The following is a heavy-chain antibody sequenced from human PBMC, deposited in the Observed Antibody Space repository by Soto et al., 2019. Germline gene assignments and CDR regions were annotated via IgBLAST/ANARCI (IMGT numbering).Heavy chain of an antibody. V-gene: IGHV1-18*01. D-gene: IGHD6-13*01. J-gene: IGHJ4*02. CDR1: GYTFTSYG. CDR3: ARLSSSWYVLDY. CDR2: ISAYNGNT. Sequence: ASVKVSCKASGYTFTSYGISWVRQAPGQGLEWMGWISAYNGNTNYARKLQGRVTMTTDTSTSTAYMELRSLRSDDTAVYYCARLSSSWYVLDYWGQGTLVTVSS.